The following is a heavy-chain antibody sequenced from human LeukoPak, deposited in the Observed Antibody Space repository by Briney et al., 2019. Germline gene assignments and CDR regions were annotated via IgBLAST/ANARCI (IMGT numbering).Heavy chain of an antibody. CDR2: ISGSGGST. J-gene: IGHJ4*02. V-gene: IGHV3-23*01. D-gene: IGHD1-26*01. Sequence: TGGSPRLSCAASGFTFSSYAMSWVRQAPGKGLEWVLAISGSGGSTYYADSVRGRFTISRDNSKNTLYLQMNSLRAEDTAVYYCARGGVGATTGFDYWGQGTLVTVSS. CDR3: ARGGVGATTGFDY. CDR1: GFTFSSYA.